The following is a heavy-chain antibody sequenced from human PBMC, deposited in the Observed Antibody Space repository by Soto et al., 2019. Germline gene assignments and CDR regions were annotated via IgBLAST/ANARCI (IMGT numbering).Heavy chain of an antibody. CDR1: GFTFSSYG. J-gene: IGHJ4*02. CDR3: ARDSYYYGSGSYDY. Sequence: QVQLVESGGGVVQPGRSLRLSCAASGFTFSSYGMHWVRQAPGKGLEWVAVIWYDGSNKYYADSVKGRFTISRDNSKNTMYLQMNSLRAEDTDVYYCARDSYYYGSGSYDYWGQGTLVTVSS. D-gene: IGHD3-10*01. V-gene: IGHV3-33*01. CDR2: IWYDGSNK.